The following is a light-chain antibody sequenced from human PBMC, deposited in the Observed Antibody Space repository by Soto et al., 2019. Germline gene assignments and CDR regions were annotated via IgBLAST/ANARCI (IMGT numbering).Light chain of an antibody. CDR1: QGISSF. CDR2: AAS. V-gene: IGKV1-9*01. Sequence: DIQLTQSPSFLSASVGNRVTITCRASQGISSFLAWYQQKPGTAPNLLISAASTLQSGVPSRFSGSGSGTEITLTISSLQPEDFATYYCQQVNSYPLTFGGGTKVEIK. J-gene: IGKJ4*01. CDR3: QQVNSYPLT.